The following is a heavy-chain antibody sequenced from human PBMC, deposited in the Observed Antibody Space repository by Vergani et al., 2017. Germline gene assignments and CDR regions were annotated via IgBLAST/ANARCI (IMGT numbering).Heavy chain of an antibody. Sequence: EVQLVESGGGLVKPGGSLRLSCAASGFTFSNAWMSWVRQAPGKGLEWVGRIKSKTDGGTTDYAAPVKGRFTISRDDSKNTLYLQMNSLKTEDTAVYYCTTTPDTATMVTDCDYWGQGTLVTVSS. D-gene: IGHD5-18*01. V-gene: IGHV3-15*01. CDR2: IKSKTDGGTT. CDR1: GFTFSNAW. CDR3: TTTPDTATMVTDCDY. J-gene: IGHJ4*02.